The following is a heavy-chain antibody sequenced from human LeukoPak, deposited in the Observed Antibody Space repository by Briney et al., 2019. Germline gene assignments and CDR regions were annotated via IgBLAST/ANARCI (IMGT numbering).Heavy chain of an antibody. J-gene: IGHJ4*02. CDR3: ARYSDYHRYFDY. D-gene: IGHD2-15*01. CDR2: IIPIFGTA. Sequence: SVKVSCKASGGTFSSYAISWVRQAPGQGLEWMGGIIPIFGTANYAQKFQGRVTITADESTSTAYMELSSLGSEDTAVYYCARYSDYHRYFDYWGQGTLVTVSS. CDR1: GGTFSSYA. V-gene: IGHV1-69*01.